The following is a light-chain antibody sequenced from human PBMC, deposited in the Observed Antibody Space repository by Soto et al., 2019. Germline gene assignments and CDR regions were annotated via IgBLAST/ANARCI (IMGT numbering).Light chain of an antibody. CDR1: QSVGSAY. J-gene: IGKJ3*01. CDR2: RAS. CDR3: QLYGTSPCT. V-gene: IGKV3-20*01. Sequence: EIVLTQSPGTLSLSPGERATLSCRASQSVGSAYLAWYQQKPGQAPRLLIYRASSRATGIPVRFSGSGSGTDFTLTISRLEPEDFAVYYCQLYGTSPCTFGPGTKVDIK.